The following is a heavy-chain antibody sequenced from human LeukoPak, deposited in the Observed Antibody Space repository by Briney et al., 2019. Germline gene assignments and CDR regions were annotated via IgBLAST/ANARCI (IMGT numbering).Heavy chain of an antibody. J-gene: IGHJ5*02. V-gene: IGHV4-34*01. CDR1: GGSFSGYY. CDR2: INHSGST. Sequence: PSETLSLTCAVYGGSFSGYYWSWIRQPPGKGLEWIGEINHSGSTNYNPSLKSRVTISVDTSKNQFSLKLSSVTAADTAVYYCARDSNCSSTSCYLYGFDPWGQGTLVPVSS. CDR3: ARDSNCSSTSCYLYGFDP. D-gene: IGHD2-2*01.